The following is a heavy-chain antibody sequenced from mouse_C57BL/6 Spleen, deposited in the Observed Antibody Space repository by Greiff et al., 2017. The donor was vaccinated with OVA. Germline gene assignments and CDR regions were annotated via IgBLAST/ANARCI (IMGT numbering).Heavy chain of an antibody. J-gene: IGHJ1*03. CDR3: ANLLHWYFDV. CDR2: ISSGSSTI. D-gene: IGHD2-1*01. CDR1: GFTFSDYG. Sequence: EVQVVESGGGLVKPGGSLKLSCAASGFTFSDYGMHWVRQAPEKGLEWVAYISSGSSTIYYADTVKGRFTISRDNAKNTLFLQMTSLRSEDTAMYYCANLLHWYFDVWGTGTTVTVSS. V-gene: IGHV5-17*01.